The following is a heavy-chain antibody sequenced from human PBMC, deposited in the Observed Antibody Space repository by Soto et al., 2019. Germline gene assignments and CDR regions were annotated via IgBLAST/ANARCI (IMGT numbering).Heavy chain of an antibody. Sequence: EVQLVESGGGLVKPGGSLRLSCAASGFTFSSYSMNWVRQAPGKGPEWVSSISSGSSYIYYADSVKGRFTISRDNAKNSLYLQMNSLRAEDTAVYYCARDSNIVATPLDYWGQGALVTVSS. CDR1: GFTFSSYS. J-gene: IGHJ4*02. V-gene: IGHV3-21*01. CDR3: ARDSNIVATPLDY. CDR2: ISSGSSYI. D-gene: IGHD5-12*01.